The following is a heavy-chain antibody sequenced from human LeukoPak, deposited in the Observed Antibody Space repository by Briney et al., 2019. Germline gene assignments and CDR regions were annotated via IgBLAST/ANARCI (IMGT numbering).Heavy chain of an antibody. V-gene: IGHV4-59*08. J-gene: IGHJ4*02. CDR1: GGSISSYY. D-gene: IGHD2-2*03. Sequence: SETLSLTCTVSGGSISSYYWSWIRQPPGNGLEWIGYIYYSGSTNYNPSLKSRVTISVDTSKNQFSLKLSSVTAADTAVYYCAIGYCSSTSCPVGYWGQGTLVTVSS. CDR3: AIGYCSSTSCPVGY. CDR2: IYYSGST.